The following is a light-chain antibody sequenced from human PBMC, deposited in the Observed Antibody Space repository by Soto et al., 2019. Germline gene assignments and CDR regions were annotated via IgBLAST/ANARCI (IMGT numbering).Light chain of an antibody. J-gene: IGKJ3*01. CDR1: QSVTSSY. V-gene: IGKV3-20*01. Sequence: EIVLTQSPGTLSLSPGERATLSCRASQSVTSSYLAWSQQKPGQAPRVLFFGASSRAAGVPDRFSGSGSGTDFTLTISRLEPEVFAVYYCHQYGGSQFTFGPGTTVDIK. CDR2: GAS. CDR3: HQYGGSQFT.